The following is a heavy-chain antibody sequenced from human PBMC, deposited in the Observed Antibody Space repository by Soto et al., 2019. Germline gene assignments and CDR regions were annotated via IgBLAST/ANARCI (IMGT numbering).Heavy chain of an antibody. CDR3: AADRGEYFYYYYGMDV. D-gene: IGHD2-2*01. J-gene: IGHJ6*02. Sequence: EASVKVSCKASGFTFTSSAVQWVRQARGQRLEWIGWIVVGSGNTNYAQKFQERVTITRDMSTSTAYMELSSLRSEDTAVYYCAADRGEYFYYYYGMDVWGQGTTVTVSS. CDR1: GFTFTSSA. CDR2: IVVGSGNT. V-gene: IGHV1-58*01.